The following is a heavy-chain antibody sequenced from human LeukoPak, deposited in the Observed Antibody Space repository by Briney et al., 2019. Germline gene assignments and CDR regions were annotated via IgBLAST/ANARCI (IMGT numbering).Heavy chain of an antibody. D-gene: IGHD5-24*01. CDR3: VKSAGKDGYRDVFDI. CDR2: ITKSGDQT. CDR1: GFTFSPYS. V-gene: IGHV3-21*04. Sequence: GGSLRLSCAASGFTFSPYSMNWVRQAPGKGLEWVSTITKSGDQTHYADSVRGLFTISRDIFKNTLYLQMNSLRAEDTAVYHCVKSAGKDGYRDVFDIWGQGTVVTVSS. J-gene: IGHJ3*02.